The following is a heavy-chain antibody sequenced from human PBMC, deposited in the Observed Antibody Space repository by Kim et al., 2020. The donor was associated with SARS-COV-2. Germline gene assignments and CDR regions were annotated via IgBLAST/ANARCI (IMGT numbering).Heavy chain of an antibody. D-gene: IGHD3-3*01. CDR3: ARHSEARYYDFWHSFDY. Sequence: SETLSLTCTXSGGSISSSSYYWGWIRQPPGKGLEWIGSIYYSGSTYYNPSLKSRVTISVDTSKNQFSLKLSSVTAADTAVYYCARHSEARYYDFWHSFDYWGQGTLVTVSS. V-gene: IGHV4-39*01. CDR2: IYYSGST. CDR1: GGSISSSSYY. J-gene: IGHJ4*02.